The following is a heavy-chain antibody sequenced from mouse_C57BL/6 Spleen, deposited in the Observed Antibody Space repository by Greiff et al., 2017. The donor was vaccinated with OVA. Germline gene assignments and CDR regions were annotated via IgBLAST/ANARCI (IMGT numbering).Heavy chain of an antibody. CDR2: IDPSDSYT. CDR3: ARHGSSYGYFDV. CDR1: GYTFTSYW. D-gene: IGHD1-1*01. Sequence: QVQLQQPGAELVMPGASVKLSCKASGYTFTSYWMHWVKQRPGQGLEWIGEIDPSDSYTNYNQKFKGKSTLTVDKSSSTAYMQLSSLTSEDAAVYYCARHGSSYGYFDVWGTGTTVTVSS. J-gene: IGHJ1*03. V-gene: IGHV1-69*01.